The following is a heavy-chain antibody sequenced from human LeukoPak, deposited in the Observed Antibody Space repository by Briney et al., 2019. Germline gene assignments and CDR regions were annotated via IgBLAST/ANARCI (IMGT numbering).Heavy chain of an antibody. J-gene: IGHJ4*02. D-gene: IGHD3-22*01. V-gene: IGHV1-18*01. CDR2: ISAYNGNT. Sequence: ASVKVSCKASGYTFTSYGISWVRQAPGQGLEWMGWISAYNGNTNYAQKFQGWVTMTRDTSISTVYMELSRLRSDDTAVYYCATSYDSSRKGYFDYWGQGTLVTVSP. CDR3: ATSYDSSRKGYFDY. CDR1: GYTFTSYG.